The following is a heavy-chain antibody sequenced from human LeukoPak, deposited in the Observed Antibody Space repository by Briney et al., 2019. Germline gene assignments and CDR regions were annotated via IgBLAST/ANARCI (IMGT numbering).Heavy chain of an antibody. D-gene: IGHD3-10*01. V-gene: IGHV4-30-2*01. J-gene: IGHJ3*01. CDR2: IYHSGST. CDR3: ARSGAFDV. Sequence: PSQTLSLTCTVSGGSISSGGYYWSWIRQPPGKGLEWIGYIYHSGSTYYNPSLKSRVTISVDRSKNQFSLKLSSVTAADTAVYYCARSGAFDVWGQGTRVTVSS. CDR1: GGSISSGGYY.